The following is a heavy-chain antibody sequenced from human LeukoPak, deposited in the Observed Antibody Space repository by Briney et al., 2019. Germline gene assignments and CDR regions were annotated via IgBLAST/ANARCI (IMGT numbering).Heavy chain of an antibody. J-gene: IGHJ4*02. V-gene: IGHV4-59*01. D-gene: IGHD3-3*01. CDR3: ARGPTRYYFDY. CDR2: IYYSGST. CDR1: GGPMTSFY. Sequence: PSETLSLPCSVSGGPMTSFYWSWVRAAPREGLEWIGYIYYSGSTAYNPSLKNRVTISVDTSKNQFSLNLTSVTAADTAFYYCARGPTRYYFDYWGQGAVVTVSS.